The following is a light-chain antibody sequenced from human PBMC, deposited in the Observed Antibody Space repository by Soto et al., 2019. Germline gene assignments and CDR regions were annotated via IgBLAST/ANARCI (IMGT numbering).Light chain of an antibody. V-gene: IGKV3-20*01. J-gene: IGKJ4*02. CDR2: TAS. CDR1: QSVNGNY. Sequence: EIVLTQSPGTLSLSPGEGATLSCRASQSVNGNYLAWYQHKPGQAPRLLIYTASHRPTGIPDRFSGSGSGTDFTLVISRLGPEDFAVYDCQQYRSSPQLTFGGGTRVEMK. CDR3: QQYRSSPQLT.